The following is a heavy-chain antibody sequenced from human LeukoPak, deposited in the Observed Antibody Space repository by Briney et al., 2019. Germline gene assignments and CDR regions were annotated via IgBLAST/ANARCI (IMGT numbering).Heavy chain of an antibody. J-gene: IGHJ5*02. CDR2: ISSSSSYI. CDR3: ASPGRKGA. D-gene: IGHD2-15*01. CDR1: GFTFSSYA. V-gene: IGHV3-21*01. Sequence: GGSLRLSCAASGFTFSSYAMSWVRQAPGKGLEWVSSISSSSSYIYYADSVKGRFTISRDNAKNSLYLQMNSLRAEDTAVYYCASPGRKGAWGQGTLVTVSS.